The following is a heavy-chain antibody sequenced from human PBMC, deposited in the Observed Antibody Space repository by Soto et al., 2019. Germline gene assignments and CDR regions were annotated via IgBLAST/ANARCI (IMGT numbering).Heavy chain of an antibody. CDR2: IYYSGST. Sequence: SETLSLTCTVSGGSISSGGYYWSWIRQHPGKGLEWIGYIYYSGSTYYNPSLKSRVTISVDTSKNQFSLKLSSVTAADTAVYYCARDSLNGLDYCGQGPLVTVSS. V-gene: IGHV4-31*02. J-gene: IGHJ4*02. CDR1: GGSISSGGYY. CDR3: ARDSLNGLDY.